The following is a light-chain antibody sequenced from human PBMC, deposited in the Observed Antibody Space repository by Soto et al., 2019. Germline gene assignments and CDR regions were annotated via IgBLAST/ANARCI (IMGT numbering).Light chain of an antibody. J-gene: IGKJ4*01. CDR3: QQYNKWPLT. CDR2: FAS. Sequence: EIVMTQSPATLSVSPGERATLSCRARESVNNNLAWYQQKPGQAPRLLIYFASTRATGIPARFSGSGSGTEFTLTISSLQSEDFAVYYCQQYNKWPLTFGGGTKVETK. CDR1: ESVNNN. V-gene: IGKV3-15*01.